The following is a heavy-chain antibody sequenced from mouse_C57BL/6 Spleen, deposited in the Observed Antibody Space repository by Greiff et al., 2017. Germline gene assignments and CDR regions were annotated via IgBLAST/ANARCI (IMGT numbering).Heavy chain of an antibody. D-gene: IGHD2-10*01. V-gene: IGHV1-22*01. CDR1: GYTFTDYN. CDR2: INPNNGGT. Sequence: EVQLQQSGPELVKPGASVKMSCKASGYTFTDYNMHWVKQSHGKSLEWIGYINPNNGGTSYNQKFKGKATLTVNKSSSTAYMELRSLTSEDSAVYYCARGGAYLGYFDYWGQGTTLTVSS. CDR3: ARGGAYLGYFDY. J-gene: IGHJ2*01.